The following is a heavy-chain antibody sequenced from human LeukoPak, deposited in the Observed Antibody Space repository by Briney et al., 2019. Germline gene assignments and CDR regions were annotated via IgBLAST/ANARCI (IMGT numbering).Heavy chain of an antibody. J-gene: IGHJ5*02. Sequence: GGSLRLSCAASGFTFSNYAMSWVRQAPGKGLKWVSAISGGGLSTYYADSVRGRFTISRDNSKNTLYLQMNSLRAEDTAVYYCAKTATVTTSWFDPWGQGTLVTVSS. V-gene: IGHV3-23*01. D-gene: IGHD4-17*01. CDR3: AKTATVTTSWFDP. CDR1: GFTFSNYA. CDR2: ISGGGLST.